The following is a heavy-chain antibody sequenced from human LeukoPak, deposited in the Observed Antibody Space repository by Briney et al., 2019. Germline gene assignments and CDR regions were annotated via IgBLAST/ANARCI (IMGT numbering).Heavy chain of an antibody. J-gene: IGHJ4*02. V-gene: IGHV4-34*01. Sequence: PSETLSLTCAVYGGSSSGYYWSWIRQPPGKGLEWIGEINHSGSTNYNPSLKSRVTISVDTSKNQFSLKLSSVTAADTAVYYCARIFFGGSGWYTKVGYFDYWGQGTLVTVSS. CDR1: GGSSSGYY. D-gene: IGHD6-19*01. CDR3: ARIFFGGSGWYTKVGYFDY. CDR2: INHSGST.